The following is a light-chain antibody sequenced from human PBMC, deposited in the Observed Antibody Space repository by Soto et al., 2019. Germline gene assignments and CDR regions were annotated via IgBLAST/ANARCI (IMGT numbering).Light chain of an antibody. J-gene: IGLJ1*01. CDR3: SSYAGSNNYV. CDR2: EVT. V-gene: IGLV2-8*01. CDR1: SSDVGGYNY. Sequence: QSVLSQPPSASGSPGQSVTISCTGTSSDVGGYNYVSWYQQHPGKAPKLMISEVTKRPSGVPDRFSGSKSGNTASLTVSGLHDEDEADYYCSSYAGSNNYVFGSGTKVTVL.